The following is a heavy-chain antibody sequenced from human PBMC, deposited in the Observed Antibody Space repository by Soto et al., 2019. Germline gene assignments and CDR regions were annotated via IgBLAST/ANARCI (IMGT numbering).Heavy chain of an antibody. CDR1: GFTFSSYG. CDR3: AKDQGYSSGSLS. Sequence: GSLRLSCAASGFTFSSYGMHWVRQAPVKGLEWVAVISYDGSNKYYADSVKGRFTISRDNSKNTLYLQMNSLRAEDTAVYYCAKDQGYSSGSLSWGQGTLVTVSS. V-gene: IGHV3-30*18. J-gene: IGHJ4*02. CDR2: ISYDGSNK. D-gene: IGHD6-19*01.